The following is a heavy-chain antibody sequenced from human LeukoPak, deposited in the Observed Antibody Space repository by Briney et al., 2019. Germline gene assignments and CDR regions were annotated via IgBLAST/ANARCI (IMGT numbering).Heavy chain of an antibody. CDR3: ARDRVKNIVVVTAPDY. V-gene: IGHV1-69*05. J-gene: IGHJ4*02. CDR1: GGTFSSYA. Sequence: GASVKVSCKASGGTFSSYAISWVRQAPGQGLKWMGRIIPIFGTANYAQKFQGRVTITTDESTSTAYMELSSLRSEDTAVYYCARDRVKNIVVVTAPDYWGPGTLVTVSS. D-gene: IGHD2-21*02. CDR2: IIPIFGTA.